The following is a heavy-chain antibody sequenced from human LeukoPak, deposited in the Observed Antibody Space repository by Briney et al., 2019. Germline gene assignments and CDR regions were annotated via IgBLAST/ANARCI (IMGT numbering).Heavy chain of an antibody. V-gene: IGHV4-61*02. D-gene: IGHD1-26*01. CDR3: ARDREVGATGYYFDY. Sequence: SETLSLTCSVSGYSMSSGYYWSWIRQPAGKGLEWIGRIYTSGSTTYNSSLKSRVTISLDTSKNHFSLRLSSVTAADTAVYYCARDREVGATGYYFDYWGQGTLVTVSS. J-gene: IGHJ4*02. CDR2: IYTSGST. CDR1: GYSMSSGYY.